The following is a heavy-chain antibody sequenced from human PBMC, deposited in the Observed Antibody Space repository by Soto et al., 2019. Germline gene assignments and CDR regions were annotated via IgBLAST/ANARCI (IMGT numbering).Heavy chain of an antibody. V-gene: IGHV1-46*01. CDR2: INPSGGST. J-gene: IGHJ6*02. CDR1: GYTFTSYY. Sequence: ASVKVSCKASGYTFTSYYMHWVRQAPGQGLEWMGIINPSGGSTSYAQKFQGRVTMTRDTSTSTVYMELSSLRSEDTAVYYCARESRITMVRGYMDVWGQGTTVTVPS. CDR3: ARESRITMVRGYMDV. D-gene: IGHD3-10*01.